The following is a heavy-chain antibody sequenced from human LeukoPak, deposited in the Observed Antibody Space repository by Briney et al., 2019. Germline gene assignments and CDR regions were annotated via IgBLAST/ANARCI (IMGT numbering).Heavy chain of an antibody. CDR2: ISYEGSTS. CDR3: ARGLPAAARRKPGWFDP. V-gene: IGHV3-30*03. J-gene: IGHJ5*02. D-gene: IGHD6-13*01. CDR1: GFTFSSYG. Sequence: PGGSLRLSCAASGFTFSSYGMQWVRQAPGKGLEWVAVISYEGSTSYYADSVKGRFTISRDNSKNTLYLQMNGLRSEDTAVYYCARGLPAAARRKPGWFDPWGQGTLVTVSS.